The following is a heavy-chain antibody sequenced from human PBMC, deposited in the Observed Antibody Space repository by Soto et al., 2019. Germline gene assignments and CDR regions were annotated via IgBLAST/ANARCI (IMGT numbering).Heavy chain of an antibody. D-gene: IGHD1-26*01. CDR1: GGSISSDY. CDR3: ARHWAWGALGY. CDR2: IYYSGSI. J-gene: IGHJ4*02. Sequence: QVQLQESGPGLVKPSETLSLTCTVSGGSISSDYWSWIRQPPGKGLEWIGYIYYSGSINYNPSLERRVAISVDPSNPQFSRTLTSVTAADTAVYYCARHWAWGALGYWGQGTLVTVSS. V-gene: IGHV4-59*08.